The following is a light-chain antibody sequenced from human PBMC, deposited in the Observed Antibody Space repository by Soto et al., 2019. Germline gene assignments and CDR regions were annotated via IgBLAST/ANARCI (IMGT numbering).Light chain of an antibody. CDR2: AAS. J-gene: IGKJ1*01. V-gene: IGKV1-6*01. CDR1: QGIRND. CDR3: LQDYGYPRT. Sequence: AIQMTQSPSSLSASVGDRVTITCRASQGIRNDLAWYQQKPGQAPKLLLYAASSLQGGVPSRFSGSGSGTDFSLTISSLQPEYFVTYYCLQDYGYPRTFGQGTKVEIK.